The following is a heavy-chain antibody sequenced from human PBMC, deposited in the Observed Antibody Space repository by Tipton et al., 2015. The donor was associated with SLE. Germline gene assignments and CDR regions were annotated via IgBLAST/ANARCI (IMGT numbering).Heavy chain of an antibody. Sequence: GLVKPSETLSLTCTVSGGSTSSHYWSWIRQPPGKGLEWIGYVYHDGSTDYNPSLKSRVTISVDTSKNQLSLKLSSVTSADTAVYYCARDEYRYDGTGYHLLGHFDYWGQGTLVTVSS. J-gene: IGHJ4*02. CDR3: ARDEYRYDGTGYHLLGHFDY. CDR1: GGSTSSHY. V-gene: IGHV4-59*11. CDR2: VYHDGST. D-gene: IGHD3-22*01.